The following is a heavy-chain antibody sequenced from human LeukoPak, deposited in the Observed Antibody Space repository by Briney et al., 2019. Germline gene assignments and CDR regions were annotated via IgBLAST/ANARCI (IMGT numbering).Heavy chain of an antibody. CDR2: IRYDGSNK. V-gene: IGHV3-30*02. J-gene: IGHJ5*02. CDR3: WPPVVTQSLGSS. D-gene: IGHD4-23*01. CDR1: GFTFSSYG. Sequence: GGSLRLSCAASGFTFSSYGMHWVRQAPGKGLEWVAFIRYDGSNKYYADSVKGRFTISRDNSKNTLYLQMNSLRAEDTAVYYCWPPVVTQSLGSSWGQGTLVTVSS.